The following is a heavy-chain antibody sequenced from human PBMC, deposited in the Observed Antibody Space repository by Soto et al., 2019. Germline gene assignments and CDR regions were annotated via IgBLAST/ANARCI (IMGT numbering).Heavy chain of an antibody. CDR2: IITIFGAA. Sequence: QVQLVQSGAEVKKPGSSVKVSCKASGGTFSSYAITWVRQAPGQGLEWMGGIITIFGAANYAQKFQGRVTITPDEATSTAYMELSSLRPADAAVYYCARSVSGFGQEIDFDYLGQGTLVTVSS. D-gene: IGHD2-15*01. V-gene: IGHV1-69*01. CDR3: ARSVSGFGQEIDFDY. J-gene: IGHJ4*02. CDR1: GGTFSSYA.